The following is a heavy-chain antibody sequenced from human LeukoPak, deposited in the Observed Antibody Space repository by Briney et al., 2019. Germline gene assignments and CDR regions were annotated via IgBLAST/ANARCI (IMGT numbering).Heavy chain of an antibody. CDR3: AKKPATIKFPFDI. CDR1: GFIFSTYD. D-gene: IGHD5-24*01. V-gene: IGHV3-23*01. CDR2: ISTTGGYT. J-gene: IGHJ4*02. Sequence: GGSLRLSCVGSGFIFSTYDMGWVRQTPGKGLEWVSAISTTGGYTEDADSVKGRFTISRDNSQNTLFLQMHSLRAEDTAVYYCAKKPATIKFPFDIWGQGTLVTVSP.